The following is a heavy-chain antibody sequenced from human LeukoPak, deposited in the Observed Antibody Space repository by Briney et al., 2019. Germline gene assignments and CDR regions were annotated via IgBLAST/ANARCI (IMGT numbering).Heavy chain of an antibody. D-gene: IGHD3-3*01. V-gene: IGHV3-7*01. Sequence: PGGSLRLSCAASGFTFSSYWMSWVRQAPGKGLEWVANIKQDGSEKYYVDSVKGRFTISRDNAKNSLYLQMNSLRAEDTAVYYCARDSLFWDYTNFDYWGQGTLVTVSS. CDR2: IKQDGSEK. CDR1: GFTFSSYW. CDR3: ARDSLFWDYTNFDY. J-gene: IGHJ4*02.